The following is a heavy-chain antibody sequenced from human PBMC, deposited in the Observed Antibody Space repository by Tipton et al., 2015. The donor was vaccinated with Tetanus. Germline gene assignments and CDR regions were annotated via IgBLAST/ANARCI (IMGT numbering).Heavy chain of an antibody. V-gene: IGHV5-51*01. CDR2: IDPRDSEA. J-gene: IGHJ2*01. CDR3: ARRRSAVLSGGYHWYFDL. CDR1: GYNFSHYS. Sequence: VQLVQSGADVKKPGESLKISCQGSGYNFSHYSIGWVRQMPGKGREGVGIIDPRDSEARYGPSFRGQVIISADKSISTTYLQWGSLTASDTAIYYCARRRSAVLSGGYHWYFDLWGRGTMVTVSS. D-gene: IGHD3-3*01.